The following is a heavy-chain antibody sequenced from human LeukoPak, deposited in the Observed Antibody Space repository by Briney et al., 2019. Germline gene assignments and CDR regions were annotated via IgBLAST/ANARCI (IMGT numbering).Heavy chain of an antibody. J-gene: IGHJ5*02. V-gene: IGHV3-23*01. CDR1: GFTFSSSA. Sequence: GGSLRLSCSASGFTFSSSAMAWVRQAPGKGLEWVSAISGGGGRTYYADSVKGRFTISRDNSKNTLYLQMNSLRAEDTAVYYCAKSNGQWLMEGNWFDPWGQGTLVTVSS. CDR3: AKSNGQWLMEGNWFDP. CDR2: ISGGGGRT. D-gene: IGHD6-19*01.